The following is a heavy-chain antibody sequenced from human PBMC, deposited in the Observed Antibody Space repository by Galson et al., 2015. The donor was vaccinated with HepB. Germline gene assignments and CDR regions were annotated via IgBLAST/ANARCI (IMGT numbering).Heavy chain of an antibody. CDR1: GYTFTGYH. CDR3: ARFGAPARYYDFWSGSGYYYYGMDV. V-gene: IGHV1-2*04. Sequence: SVKVSCKASGYTFTGYHMHWVRQAPGQGLEWMGWINPNSGGTNYAQKFQGWVTMTRDTSISTAYMELSRLRSDDTAVYYCARFGAPARYYDFWSGSGYYYYGMDVWGQGTTVTVSS. CDR2: INPNSGGT. J-gene: IGHJ6*02. D-gene: IGHD3-3*01.